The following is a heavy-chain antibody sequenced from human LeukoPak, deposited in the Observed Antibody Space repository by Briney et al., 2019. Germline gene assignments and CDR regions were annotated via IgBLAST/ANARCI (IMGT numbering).Heavy chain of an antibody. CDR2: MHISEST. D-gene: IGHD3-3*01. V-gene: IGHV4-4*09. CDR1: GDSISTNY. CDR3: ARVYDFWSGYYRGVFFDY. Sequence: PSETLSLTCTVSGDSISTNYWSWIRQPPGKGLEWIGYMHISESTNYNPSLTSRVTVSVDTSKNQFSLKMTSVTAADTAVYYCARVYDFWSGYYRGVFFDYWGQGTLVTVSS. J-gene: IGHJ4*02.